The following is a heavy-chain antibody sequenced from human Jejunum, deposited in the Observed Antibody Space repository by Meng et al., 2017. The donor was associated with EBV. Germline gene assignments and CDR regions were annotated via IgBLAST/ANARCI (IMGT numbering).Heavy chain of an antibody. CDR3: AKLVRD. V-gene: IGHV3-23*01. Sequence: EELLLGSGGRLVEPGGSLRPSCAASVFTFTTDGMSWVRQAPGKGLEWVSVITGSGGSTYYADYVKGRFTISRDSSKNTLYLQMNSLRAEDTAVYYCAKLVRDWGQGTLVTVSS. CDR2: ITGSGGST. D-gene: IGHD2/OR15-2a*01. J-gene: IGHJ4*02. CDR1: VFTFTTDG.